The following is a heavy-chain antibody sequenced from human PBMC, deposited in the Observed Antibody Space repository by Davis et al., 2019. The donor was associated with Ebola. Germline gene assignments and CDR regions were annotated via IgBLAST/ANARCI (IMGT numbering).Heavy chain of an antibody. J-gene: IGHJ6*02. CDR2: IIPILGIA. Sequence: AASVKVSCKASGGTFSSYTISWVRQAPGQGLEWMGRIIPILGIANYAQKFQGRVTITADKSTSTAYMELSSLRSEDTAVYYCARGWGYCSGGSCYSGSHYYYGMDVWGQGTTVTVSS. V-gene: IGHV1-69*02. CDR1: GGTFSSYT. D-gene: IGHD2-15*01. CDR3: ARGWGYCSGGSCYSGSHYYYGMDV.